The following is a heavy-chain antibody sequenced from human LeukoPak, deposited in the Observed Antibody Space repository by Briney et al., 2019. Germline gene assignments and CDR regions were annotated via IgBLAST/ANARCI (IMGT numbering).Heavy chain of an antibody. Sequence: SETLSPTCTVSGGSISSSSYYWGWIRQPPGKGLEWIGSIYYSGSTYYNPSLKSRVTISVDTSKNQFSLKLSSVTAADTAVYYCARRRGSSGYFDYWGQGTLVTVSS. V-gene: IGHV4-39*07. J-gene: IGHJ4*02. CDR2: IYYSGST. CDR1: GGSISSSSYY. CDR3: ARRRGSSGYFDY. D-gene: IGHD3-22*01.